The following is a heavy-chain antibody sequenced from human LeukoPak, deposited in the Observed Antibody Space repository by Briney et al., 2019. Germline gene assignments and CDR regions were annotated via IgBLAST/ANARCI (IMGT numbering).Heavy chain of an antibody. J-gene: IGHJ6*02. D-gene: IGHD1-1*01. Sequence: SETLSLTCTVSGGSISSSSYYWGWIRQPPGKGLEFIGHIYSSGSTHYNPSLKSRVTISVDTSKNQISLKLSSMTAADTAVYYCARDAGHQLSRRNYYAMDVWGQGTTVTVSS. CDR3: ARDAGHQLSRRNYYAMDV. CDR1: GGSISSSSYY. V-gene: IGHV4-61*05. CDR2: IYSSGST.